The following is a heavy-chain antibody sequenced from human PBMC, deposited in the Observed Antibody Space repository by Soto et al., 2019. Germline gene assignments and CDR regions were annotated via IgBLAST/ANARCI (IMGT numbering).Heavy chain of an antibody. CDR1: GFTVSSNY. CDR3: ARDRFDYGSGRNDY. Sequence: GGSLRLSCAASGFTVSSNYMSWVRQAPGKGLEWVSVIYSGGSTYYADSVKGRFTISRGNSKNTLYLQMNSLRAEDTAVYYCARDRFDYGSGRNDYWGQGTLVTVSS. CDR2: IYSGGST. V-gene: IGHV3-66*01. J-gene: IGHJ4*02. D-gene: IGHD3-10*01.